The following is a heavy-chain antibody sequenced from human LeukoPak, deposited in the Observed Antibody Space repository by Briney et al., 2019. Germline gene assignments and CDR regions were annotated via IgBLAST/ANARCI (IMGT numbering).Heavy chain of an antibody. CDR1: GYTFTSYG. CDR3: ARDPKRRYYYDSSGLIDY. V-gene: IGHV1-18*01. J-gene: IGHJ4*02. D-gene: IGHD3-22*01. CDR2: ISAYNGNT. Sequence: GASVKVSCKASGYTFTSYGISWVRQAPGQGLEWMGWISAYNGNTNYAQKLQGRVIMTTDTSTSTAYMELRSLRSDDTAVYYCARDPKRRYYYDSSGLIDYWGQGTLVTVSS.